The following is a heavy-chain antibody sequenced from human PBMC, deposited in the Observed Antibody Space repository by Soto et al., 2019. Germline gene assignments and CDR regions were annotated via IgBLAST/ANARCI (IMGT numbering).Heavy chain of an antibody. V-gene: IGHV4-39*07. J-gene: IGHJ6*02. Sequence: SETLSLTCTVSGGSISSSSYYCGCIRQPPGKGLEWIGGIYYSGSTKYNPSLNSRVTISADPSKNHLSLRLSSVTAADTAVYYCAILRHSSSSPYYYYYGMDVWGQGTTVTV. D-gene: IGHD6-6*01. CDR1: GGSISSSSYY. CDR3: AILRHSSSSPYYYYYGMDV. CDR2: IYYSGST.